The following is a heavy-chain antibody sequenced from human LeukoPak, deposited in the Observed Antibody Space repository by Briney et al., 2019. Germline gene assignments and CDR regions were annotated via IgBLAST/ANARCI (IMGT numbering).Heavy chain of an antibody. V-gene: IGHV1-2*02. CDR3: VREGEGPLSKDFDY. CDR2: IGPHSTFT. Sequence: SVKVSCKSSGFTFTDHYIHWVRQAPGQGLEWMGYIGPHSTFTSSPQEFQGRVTMTRDTSMTTAYMELTRLTSDDTAVYYCVREGEGPLSKDFDYWGQGTLVTVSS. D-gene: IGHD2/OR15-2a*01. CDR1: GFTFTDHY. J-gene: IGHJ4*02.